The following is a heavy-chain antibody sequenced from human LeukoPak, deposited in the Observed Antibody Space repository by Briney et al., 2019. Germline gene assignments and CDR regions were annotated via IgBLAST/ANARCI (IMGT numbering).Heavy chain of an antibody. Sequence: SGPTLVNPTQTLTLTCTFSGFSLSTSGVGVGWIRQPPGKALEWLALIYWDDDKRYSPSLKRRLTITKDTSKNQVVLTMTNMDPVDTATYYCAHPSIAARRESYFDYWGQGTLVTVSS. D-gene: IGHD6-6*01. CDR1: GFSLSTSGVG. CDR2: IYWDDDK. CDR3: AHPSIAARRESYFDY. J-gene: IGHJ4*02. V-gene: IGHV2-5*02.